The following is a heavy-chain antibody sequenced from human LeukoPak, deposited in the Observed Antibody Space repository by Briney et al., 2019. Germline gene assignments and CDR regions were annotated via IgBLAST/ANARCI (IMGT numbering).Heavy chain of an antibody. D-gene: IGHD4-17*01. Sequence: GASVKVSCKGSGYTFTSYGISWVRQAPGQGLEWMGWISAYNGNTNYAQKLQGRVTMSTDTSTSTAYMELRSLRSDDTAVYYCARESPRGRGDPPYYYGMDVWGQGTTVTVSS. CDR1: GYTFTSYG. CDR2: ISAYNGNT. J-gene: IGHJ6*02. V-gene: IGHV1-18*01. CDR3: ARESPRGRGDPPYYYGMDV.